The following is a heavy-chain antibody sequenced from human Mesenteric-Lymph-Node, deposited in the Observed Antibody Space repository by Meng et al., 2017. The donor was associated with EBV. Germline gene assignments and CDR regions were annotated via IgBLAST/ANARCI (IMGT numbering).Heavy chain of an antibody. CDR2: ISISSTDI. V-gene: IGHV3-21*02. Sequence: EVQLVESGGGLVKTGGSLRLSCTAFGFTFSTYNMNWVRQAPGKGLEWVSSISISSTDIFYADSVKGRFTISRDSAKNSLYLQMNSLRVEDTAVYYCARGAGASDYWGQGTLVTVSS. CDR3: ARGAGASDY. CDR1: GFTFSTYN. J-gene: IGHJ4*02. D-gene: IGHD6-19*01.